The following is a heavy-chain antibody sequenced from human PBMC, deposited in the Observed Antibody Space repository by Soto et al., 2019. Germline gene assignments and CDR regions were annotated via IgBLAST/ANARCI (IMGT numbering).Heavy chain of an antibody. D-gene: IGHD3-10*01. CDR2: IGVSGDTT. CDR3: AKVRRFGELRSLY. CDR1: GFTFSSYA. Sequence: EVQLLESGGGLVQPGGSLRLSCAASGFTFSSYAMSWVRQAPGKGLEWVSAIGVSGDTTYYADSVKGRFTISRYNSKNTLYLQMGSLRAEEVAVYYCAKVRRFGELRSLYWGQGTLVTVSS. V-gene: IGHV3-23*01. J-gene: IGHJ4*02.